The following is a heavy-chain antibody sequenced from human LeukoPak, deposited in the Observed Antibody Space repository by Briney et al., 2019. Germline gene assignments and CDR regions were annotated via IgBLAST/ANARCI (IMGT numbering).Heavy chain of an antibody. CDR1: GGSLSSYY. Sequence: PSETLSLTCTVPGGSLSSYYWSWIRQPPGKGLEWIGYIYYSGSTNYNPSLTSRVTISVDTSKNQFSLKLSSVTAADTAVYYCARAHSSSPSFDFDYWGQGTLVTVSS. CDR2: IYYSGST. D-gene: IGHD6-13*01. CDR3: ARAHSSSPSFDFDY. J-gene: IGHJ4*02. V-gene: IGHV4-59*01.